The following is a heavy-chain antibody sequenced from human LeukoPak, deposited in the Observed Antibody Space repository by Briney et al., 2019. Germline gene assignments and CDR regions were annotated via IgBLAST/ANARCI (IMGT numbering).Heavy chain of an antibody. D-gene: IGHD6-19*01. V-gene: IGHV4-34*01. CDR2: INHSGST. CDR1: GGSFTGYY. CDR3: ARGYRRIAVVTS. Sequence: SETLSPTCAVYGGSFTGYYWSWIRQPPGKGLEWIGEINHSGSTNYNPSLKSRVTRSVETSKTQSSLKPSPGTAAETAVYYCARGYRRIAVVTSWGEGTLVTVSS. J-gene: IGHJ5*02.